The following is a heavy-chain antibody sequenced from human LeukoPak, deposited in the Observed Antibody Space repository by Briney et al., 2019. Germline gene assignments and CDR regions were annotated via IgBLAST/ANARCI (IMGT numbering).Heavy chain of an antibody. CDR3: ARSVAATPCNWFDP. Sequence: ASVKVSCKASGYTFTGYYMHWVRQAPGQGLEWMGWINPNSGDTNYAQKFQGRVTMTRDTPISTAYMELSRLTSDDTTVYYCARSVAATPCNWFDPWGQGTLVTVSS. CDR1: GYTFTGYY. V-gene: IGHV1-2*02. D-gene: IGHD2-15*01. CDR2: INPNSGDT. J-gene: IGHJ5*02.